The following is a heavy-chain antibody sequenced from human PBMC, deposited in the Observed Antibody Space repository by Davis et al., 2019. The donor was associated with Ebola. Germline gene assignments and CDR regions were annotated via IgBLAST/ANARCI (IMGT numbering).Heavy chain of an antibody. J-gene: IGHJ3*02. V-gene: IGHV5-10-1*01. CDR3: ARPPDGDLAFDI. CDR1: GYSFTGYW. CDR2: IDPSDSYT. Sequence: GESLKISCKGSGYSFTGYWISWVRQMPGKGLEWMGRIDPSDSYTNYSPSFQGHVTISADKSISTAYLQWSSLKASDTAMYYCARPPDGDLAFDIWGQGTMVTVSS. D-gene: IGHD4-17*01.